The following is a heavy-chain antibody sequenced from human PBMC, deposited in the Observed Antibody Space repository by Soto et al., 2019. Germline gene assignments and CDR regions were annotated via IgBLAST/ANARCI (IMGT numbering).Heavy chain of an antibody. Sequence: RGPSLKISGKVSVCSVTSYWSARVHQIPVKVLDGMGIIYPGDSDTRYSPSFQGQVTISADKSISTAYLQWSSLKASDTAMYYCASRGDCSSTSCYSYYYMEVWGKGTTVTVSS. D-gene: IGHD2-2*01. J-gene: IGHJ6*03. CDR2: IYPGDSDT. V-gene: IGHV5-51*07. CDR1: VCSVTSYW. CDR3: ASRGDCSSTSCYSYYYMEV.